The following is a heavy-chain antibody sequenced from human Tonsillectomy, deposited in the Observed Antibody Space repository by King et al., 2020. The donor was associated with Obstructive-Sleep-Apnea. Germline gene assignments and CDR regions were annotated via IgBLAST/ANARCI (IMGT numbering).Heavy chain of an antibody. D-gene: IGHD4-23*01. CDR3: AHRDYGGNSVDY. V-gene: IGHV4-39*07. Sequence: QVQLQESGPGLVKPSETLSLTCTVSGGSISSSSYYWGWIRQPPGKGLEWIGSIYYSGSTYYNPSLKSRVTISVDTSKNQFSLKLSSVTAADTAVYYCAHRDYGGNSVDYWGQGTLVTVSS. CDR1: GGSISSSSYY. CDR2: IYYSGST. J-gene: IGHJ4*02.